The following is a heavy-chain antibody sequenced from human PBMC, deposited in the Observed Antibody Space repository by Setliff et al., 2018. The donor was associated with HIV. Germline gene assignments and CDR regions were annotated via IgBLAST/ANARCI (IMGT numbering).Heavy chain of an antibody. CDR1: GGSFSDYS. Sequence: SETLSLTCAVYGGSFSDYSWSWIRQPPGKGLEWIGEINCSGSTKYNPSLKSRVTISPNTSKSQFSLKLTSVTAADTAVYFCARIGSGNYSPFDIWGQGTMVTV. CDR2: INCSGST. V-gene: IGHV4-34*01. J-gene: IGHJ3*02. CDR3: ARIGSGNYSPFDI. D-gene: IGHD3-10*01.